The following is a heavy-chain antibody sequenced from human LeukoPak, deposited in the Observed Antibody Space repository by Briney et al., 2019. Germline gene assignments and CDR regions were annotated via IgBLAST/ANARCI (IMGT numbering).Heavy chain of an antibody. CDR2: INPNSGDT. CDR1: GYTFTGYY. CDR3: ARDARHCTSSSCYSFYLDS. V-gene: IGHV1-2*02. J-gene: IGHJ4*02. D-gene: IGHD2-2*01. Sequence: ASVKVSCKASGYTFTGYYIHWVRQAPGRGLDWMGWINPNSGDTKYAQKFQGRVTMTRDTSISTGYMELSRLRSDDTAVYYCARDARHCTSSSCYSFYLDSWGQGTLVTVSS.